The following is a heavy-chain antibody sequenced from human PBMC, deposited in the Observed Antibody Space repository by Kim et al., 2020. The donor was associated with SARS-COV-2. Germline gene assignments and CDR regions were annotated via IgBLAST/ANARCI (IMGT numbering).Heavy chain of an antibody. CDR1: GGSISSSSYY. CDR3: ARQGFEGYYDFWSGYYPHYYGMDV. D-gene: IGHD3-3*01. J-gene: IGHJ6*02. CDR2: IYYSGST. V-gene: IGHV4-39*01. Sequence: SETLSLTCTVSGGSISSSSYYWGWIRQPPGKGLEWIGSIYYSGSTYYNPSLKSRVTISVDTSKNQFSLKLSSVTAADTAVYYCARQGFEGYYDFWSGYYPHYYGMDVWGQGTTVTVSS.